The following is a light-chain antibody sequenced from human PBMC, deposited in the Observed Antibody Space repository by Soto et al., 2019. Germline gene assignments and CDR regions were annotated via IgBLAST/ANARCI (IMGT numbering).Light chain of an antibody. CDR2: EVS. J-gene: IGLJ2*01. CDR3: SSYTSSSTLVV. Sequence: QCALTQPASVYGSPGQSITISCTRTSSDVGGYNYVSWYQQHPGKAPKLMIYEVSNRPSGVSNRFSGSKSGNTASLTISGLQAEDEADYYCSSYTSSSTLVVFGGGTKVTVV. CDR1: SSDVGGYNY. V-gene: IGLV2-14*03.